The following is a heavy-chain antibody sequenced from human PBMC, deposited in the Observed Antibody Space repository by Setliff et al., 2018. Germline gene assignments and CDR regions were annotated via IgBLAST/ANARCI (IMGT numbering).Heavy chain of an antibody. CDR1: DGSSSSHY. CDR2: IHFSGTT. CDR3: ARENGYCSGGACYFMFDY. J-gene: IGHJ4*02. Sequence: PSETLSLTCTGSDGSSSSHYWSWIRQPPGKGLEWIGYIHFSGTTNYNPSLKSRVTLSLDTSKNQFSLELSSVTAADTAMYYCARENGYCSGGACYFMFDYWCQGTLVTVSS. D-gene: IGHD2-15*01. V-gene: IGHV4-59*11.